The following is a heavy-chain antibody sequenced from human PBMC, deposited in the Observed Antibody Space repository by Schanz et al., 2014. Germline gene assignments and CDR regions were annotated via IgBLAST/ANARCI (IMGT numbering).Heavy chain of an antibody. V-gene: IGHV3-48*01. Sequence: EVQLAESGGGLVQPGGSLRLSCAASGFSFSSYAMGWVRQARGKGLEWISYITYNGGTIYYADSVKGRFTISRDNAKNSLYLEMNSLRAEDTALYYCARDRRNADLDYWGQGTLVTVSS. CDR3: ARDRRNADLDY. CDR1: GFSFSSYA. CDR2: ITYNGGTI. J-gene: IGHJ4*02. D-gene: IGHD1-1*01.